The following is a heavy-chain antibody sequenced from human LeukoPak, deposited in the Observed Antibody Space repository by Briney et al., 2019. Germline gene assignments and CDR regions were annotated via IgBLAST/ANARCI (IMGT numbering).Heavy chain of an antibody. CDR3: ATDSSGWHGKFDY. Sequence: ASVTVSCKVSGYTLTELSMHWVRQAPGKGLEWMGGFDPEDGETIYAQKFQGRVTMTEDTSTDTAYMELSSLRSEDTAVYYCATDSSGWHGKFDYWGQGTLVTVSS. D-gene: IGHD6-19*01. V-gene: IGHV1-24*01. CDR1: GYTLTELS. CDR2: FDPEDGET. J-gene: IGHJ4*02.